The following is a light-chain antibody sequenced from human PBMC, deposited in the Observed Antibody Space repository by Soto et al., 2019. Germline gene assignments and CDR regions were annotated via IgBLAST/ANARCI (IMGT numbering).Light chain of an antibody. Sequence: EIVLTQSPGTLSLSPGERATLSCWASQSVRSSLAWYQQKPGQAPRLLIYGAAYRATGIPDRFSGSGSGTDFILTISRLEPEDFAVYFCQQYGWSPYTFGQGTRLEIK. CDR3: QQYGWSPYT. CDR1: QSVRSS. V-gene: IGKV3-20*01. J-gene: IGKJ2*01. CDR2: GAA.